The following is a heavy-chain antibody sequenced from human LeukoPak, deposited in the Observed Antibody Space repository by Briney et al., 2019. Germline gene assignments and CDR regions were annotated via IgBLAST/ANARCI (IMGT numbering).Heavy chain of an antibody. V-gene: IGHV1-8*01. CDR2: MNPNSGNT. J-gene: IGHJ6*03. CDR3: ARAPYNWNYYYYYMDV. D-gene: IGHD1-20*01. CDR1: GYTFTSYD. Sequence: ASAKVSCXASGYTFTSYDINWVRQATGQGLEWMGWMNPNSGNTGYAQKFQGRVTMTRNTSISTAYMELSSLRSEDTAVYYCARAPYNWNYYYYYMDVWGKGTTVTVSS.